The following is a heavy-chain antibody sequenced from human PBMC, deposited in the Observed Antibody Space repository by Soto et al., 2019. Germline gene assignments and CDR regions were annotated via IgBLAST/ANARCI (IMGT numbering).Heavy chain of an antibody. CDR3: ASLPWHYDSSGYPSRWYFDL. CDR1: GGSVSSGSYY. Sequence: QVQLQESGPGLVKPSETLSLTCTVSGGSVSSGSYYWSWIRQPPGKGLEWIGYIYYSGSTNYNPSRKSRVTLSVDTSKNQFSLKLSSVTAADTAVYYCASLPWHYDSSGYPSRWYFDLWGRGTLVTVSS. D-gene: IGHD3-22*01. CDR2: IYYSGST. J-gene: IGHJ2*01. V-gene: IGHV4-61*01.